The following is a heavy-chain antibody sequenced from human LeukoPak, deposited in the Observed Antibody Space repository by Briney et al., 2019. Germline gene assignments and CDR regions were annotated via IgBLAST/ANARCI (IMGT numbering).Heavy chain of an antibody. V-gene: IGHV3-11*01. J-gene: IGHJ4*02. CDR3: AKDILAAGLFFDY. Sequence: GGSLRLSCAASGFIFSDYYMGWVRQAPGKGLGWVSYISNKGSSSTTYYADSVKGRFTISRDDAQNSLYLQINSLRADDTAVYYCAKDILAAGLFFDYWGQGILATVSS. CDR1: GFIFSDYY. D-gene: IGHD6-13*01. CDR2: ISNKGSSSTT.